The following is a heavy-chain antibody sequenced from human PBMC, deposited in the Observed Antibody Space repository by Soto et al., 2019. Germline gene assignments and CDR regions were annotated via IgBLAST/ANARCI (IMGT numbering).Heavy chain of an antibody. CDR1: GYIFTDFY. CDR3: ARAHGGTNSCHNCCVP. CDR2: INPNSGGT. D-gene: IGHD2-15*01. V-gene: IGHV1-2*02. J-gene: IGHJ5*02. Sequence: GASVKVSCKASGYIFTDFYLNWARQAPGQGLEWMGWINPNSGGTSYAQKFQGRVTMTTDTSITTAYMELNRLTSDDTAVSYCARAHGGTNSCHNCCVPWGRGPLVAVAS.